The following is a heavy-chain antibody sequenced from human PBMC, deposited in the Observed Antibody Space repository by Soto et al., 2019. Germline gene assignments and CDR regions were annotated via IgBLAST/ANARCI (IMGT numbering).Heavy chain of an antibody. CDR3: VRDLNGSGDY. V-gene: IGHV4-59*01. CDR1: IGSTTSDY. D-gene: IGHD3-10*01. CDR2: IFHILCA. J-gene: IGHJ4*02. Sequence: PSESLSLTCTVSIGSTTSDYWSWIRQPPGKGLAWLGYIFHILCAKYNPSLGSRGTISLDTSKNQLSLSLRSVTAADTAIYFCVRDLNGSGDYWGQGTPVTVSS.